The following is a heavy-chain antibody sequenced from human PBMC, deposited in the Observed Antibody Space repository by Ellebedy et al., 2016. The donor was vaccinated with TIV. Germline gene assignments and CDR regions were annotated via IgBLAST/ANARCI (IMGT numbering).Heavy chain of an antibody. D-gene: IGHD4-17*01. J-gene: IGHJ3*02. CDR2: IGYDGSKK. CDR3: AKRAQISSHGLDI. V-gene: IGHV3-30*02. Sequence: PGGSLRLSCAASGFTFSSYGIHWVRRAPGKGLEWVAAIGYDGSKKSYADPVKGRITISRDNSKNTVDLQMNSLRAEDTAVYYCAKRAQISSHGLDIWGQGTMVTVSS. CDR1: GFTFSSYG.